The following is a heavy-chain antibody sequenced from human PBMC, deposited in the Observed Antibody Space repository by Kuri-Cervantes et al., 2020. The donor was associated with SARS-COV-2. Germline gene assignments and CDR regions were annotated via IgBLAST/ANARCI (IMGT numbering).Heavy chain of an antibody. CDR1: GFTFSSYW. V-gene: IGHV3-7*04. D-gene: IGHD6-19*01. Sequence: GGSLRLSCAASGFTFSSYWMSWVRQAAGKGLEWVANIKQDGSEKYYVDSVKGRFTISRDKAKNSLYLQMNSLRAEDTAVYYCARIPGYSSGWLAFDIWGQGTMVTVSS. J-gene: IGHJ3*02. CDR3: ARIPGYSSGWLAFDI. CDR2: IKQDGSEK.